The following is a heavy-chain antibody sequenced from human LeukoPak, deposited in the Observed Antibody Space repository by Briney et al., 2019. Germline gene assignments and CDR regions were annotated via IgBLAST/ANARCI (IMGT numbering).Heavy chain of an antibody. CDR1: GFTFSSYG. CDR3: AKGFSTGLCSSTSCYAGGFDY. J-gene: IGHJ4*02. D-gene: IGHD2-2*01. CDR2: IRDDGSNK. V-gene: IGHV3-30*02. Sequence: GGSLRLSCAASGFTFSSYGMYWVRQAPGKGLEWVAFIRDDGSNKYYADSVKGRFIISRDNSKNTLYLQMNSLRAEDTAVYYCAKGFSTGLCSSTSCYAGGFDYWGQGTLVTVSS.